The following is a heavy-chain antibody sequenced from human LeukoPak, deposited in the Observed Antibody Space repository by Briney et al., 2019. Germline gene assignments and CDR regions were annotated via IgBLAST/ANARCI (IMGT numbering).Heavy chain of an antibody. CDR3: ARDPGYCSGGGCYTMAFDL. CDR1: GFTFTAYT. Sequence: PGGSLRLSCAASGFTFTAYTINWVRQAPGEGLEWVSYISGSTTDIYYADSVKGRFTISRDNAKRSVYLQMNSLGVEDTAVYYCARDPGYCSGGGCYTMAFDLWGRGAMVTVSS. J-gene: IGHJ3*01. D-gene: IGHD2-15*01. V-gene: IGHV3-21*01. CDR2: ISGSTTDI.